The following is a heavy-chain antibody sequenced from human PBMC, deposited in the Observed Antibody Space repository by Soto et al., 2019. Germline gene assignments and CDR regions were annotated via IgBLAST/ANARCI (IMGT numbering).Heavy chain of an antibody. V-gene: IGHV4-34*01. Sequence: QVQLQQWGAGLLKPSETLSLTCAVYGGSFSGYYWSWIRQPPGKGLEWIGEINHSGSTNYNPSLKSRVTISVDTSKNQFSLKLSSVTAADTAVYYCARVTTVTQTGGWFDPWGQGTLVTVSS. CDR3: ARVTTVTQTGGWFDP. CDR1: GGSFSGYY. D-gene: IGHD4-17*01. J-gene: IGHJ5*02. CDR2: INHSGST.